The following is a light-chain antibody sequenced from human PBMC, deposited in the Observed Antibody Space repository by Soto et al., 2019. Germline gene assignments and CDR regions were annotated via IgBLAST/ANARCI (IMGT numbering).Light chain of an antibody. CDR1: SSNIGAGYD. J-gene: IGLJ3*02. CDR2: GNS. CDR3: HSYDSSLSGSV. V-gene: IGLV1-40*01. Sequence: QSVVTQPPSVSGAPGQRVTISCTGRSSNIGAGYDVHWYQQLPGTAPKLLIYGNSNRPSGVPDRFSGSKSGTSASLAITGLQAEDEADYYCHSYDSSLSGSVFGGGTKLTVL.